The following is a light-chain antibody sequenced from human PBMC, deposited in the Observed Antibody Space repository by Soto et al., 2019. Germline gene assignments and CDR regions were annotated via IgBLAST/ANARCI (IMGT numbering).Light chain of an antibody. CDR3: QQYNSYPWT. CDR1: QGIRSY. V-gene: IGKV1-9*01. J-gene: IGKJ1*01. Sequence: DIQLTQSPSFLSASVGDRVTITCRASQGIRSYLAWYQQRPGKAPELLIYGASTLRPGGASRFSGSGSGTGFTLTISSLQPEDFATYYCQQYNSYPWTFGQGTKVDI. CDR2: GAS.